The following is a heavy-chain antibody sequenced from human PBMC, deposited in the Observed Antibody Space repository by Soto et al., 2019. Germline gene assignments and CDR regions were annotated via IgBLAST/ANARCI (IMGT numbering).Heavy chain of an antibody. CDR3: ARHDIRLAGYYALDY. CDR1: GYIFTDHC. Sequence: PGESLKISCKGSGYIFTDHCIVWVRQMPGKGLEWMGNIDPSDSSSNYDPSFQGHVTFSADKSISTAYLQWSSLKASDTAIYYCARHDIRLAGYYALDYWGQGTLVTVSS. V-gene: IGHV5-10-1*01. CDR2: IDPSDSSS. D-gene: IGHD2-2*03. J-gene: IGHJ4*02.